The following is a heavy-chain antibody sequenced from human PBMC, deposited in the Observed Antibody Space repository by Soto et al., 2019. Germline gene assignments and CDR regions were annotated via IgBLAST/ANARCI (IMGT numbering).Heavy chain of an antibody. J-gene: IGHJ4*01. Sequence: SETLSLTCAVSGCYIRSTNLWTWVRQPPGKGLEWIGEIYHTGSTTFNPSLKSRVTISVDKSKNHFSLKVSSVTAADTAVYFCARSPRSISTGGIDFWGQGILVTVSS. CDR1: GCYIRSTNL. D-gene: IGHD1-1*01. CDR3: ARSPRSISTGGIDF. V-gene: IGHV4-4*02. CDR2: IYHTGST.